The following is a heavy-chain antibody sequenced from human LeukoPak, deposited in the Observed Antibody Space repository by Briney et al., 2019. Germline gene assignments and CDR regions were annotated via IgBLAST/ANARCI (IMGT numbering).Heavy chain of an antibody. D-gene: IGHD6-19*01. CDR3: AREQWLVLSSGAFDI. V-gene: IGHV1/OR15-3*02. J-gene: IGHJ3*02. CDR2: INAGNGNT. CDR1: GYTFTTYY. Sequence: ASVKVSCKASGYTFTTYYVHWVRQAPGQGLEWMGWINAGNGNTKYSQEFQGRVTMTEDTSTDTAYMEVSSLRSEDTAVYYCAREQWLVLSSGAFDIWGQGTMVTVSS.